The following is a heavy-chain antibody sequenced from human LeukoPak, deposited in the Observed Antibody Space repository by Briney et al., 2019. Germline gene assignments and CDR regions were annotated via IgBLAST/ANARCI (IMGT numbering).Heavy chain of an antibody. CDR1: GGTFSSYA. V-gene: IGHV1-69*05. CDR2: IIPIFGTA. CDR3: ARESLYGYGPGFDY. D-gene: IGHD5-18*01. Sequence: ASVKVSCKASGGTFSSYAISWVRQAPGQGLEWMGGIIPIFGTANYAQKFQGRVTITTDESTSTAYMELSSLRSEDTAVYYCARESLYGYGPGFDYWGQGTLVTVSS. J-gene: IGHJ4*02.